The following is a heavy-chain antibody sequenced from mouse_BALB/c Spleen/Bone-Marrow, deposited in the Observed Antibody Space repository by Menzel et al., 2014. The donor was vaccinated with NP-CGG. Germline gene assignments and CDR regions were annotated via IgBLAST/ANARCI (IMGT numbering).Heavy chain of an antibody. V-gene: IGHV3-2*02. J-gene: IGHJ4*01. D-gene: IGHD2-14*01. CDR3: ARGGYDDAMDC. Sequence: EVKLVESGPGLVKPSQSLSLTCTVTGYSITSEYAWNWIRQFPGNKLEWMGYISYSGSTSYNPSLKSRVSITRDTSKNQFFLQLNSVTTEDAATYYCARGGYDDAMDCWGQGTSVTPSS. CDR1: GYSITSEYA. CDR2: ISYSGST.